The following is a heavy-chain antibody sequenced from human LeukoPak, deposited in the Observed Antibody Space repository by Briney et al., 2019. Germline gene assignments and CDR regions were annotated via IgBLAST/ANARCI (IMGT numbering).Heavy chain of an antibody. D-gene: IGHD3-10*01. Sequence: SETLSLTCTVSGGSISSGGYYWSWIRQHPGKGLEWIVYIYYSGSTYYNPSLKSRVTISVDTSKNQFSLKLSSVTAADTAVYYCARGPLWFGTPHYFDYWGQGTLVTVSS. CDR1: GGSISSGGYY. CDR3: ARGPLWFGTPHYFDY. V-gene: IGHV4-31*03. CDR2: IYYSGST. J-gene: IGHJ4*02.